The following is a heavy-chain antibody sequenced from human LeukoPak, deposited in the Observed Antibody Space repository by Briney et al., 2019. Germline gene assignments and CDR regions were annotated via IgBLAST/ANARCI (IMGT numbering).Heavy chain of an antibody. D-gene: IGHD3-10*01. J-gene: IGHJ6*04. CDR1: GFTFSDYE. Sequence: GGSLRLPCTASGFTFSDYEVNWIRRAPGKRLEWVSYISGSGSTIYYPDSVKGRFTISRDNAKNSLYLQMNSLRAEDTAVYHCARRGRGIPGMDVWGKGTTVTVSS. CDR2: ISGSGSTI. V-gene: IGHV3-48*03. CDR3: ARRGRGIPGMDV.